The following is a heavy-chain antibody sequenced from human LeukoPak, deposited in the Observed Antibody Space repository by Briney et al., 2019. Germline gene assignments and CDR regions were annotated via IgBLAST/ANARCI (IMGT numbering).Heavy chain of an antibody. Sequence: GGSLRLSCAASGFTFSSYAMSWVRQAPGKGLEWVSAISGSGGSTYYADSVKGRFTISRDNSKNTLYLQMNSLRAEDTAVYYCARAATRFGELFPFDYWGQGTLVTVSS. J-gene: IGHJ4*02. V-gene: IGHV3-23*01. CDR3: ARAATRFGELFPFDY. CDR1: GFTFSSYA. CDR2: ISGSGGST. D-gene: IGHD3-10*01.